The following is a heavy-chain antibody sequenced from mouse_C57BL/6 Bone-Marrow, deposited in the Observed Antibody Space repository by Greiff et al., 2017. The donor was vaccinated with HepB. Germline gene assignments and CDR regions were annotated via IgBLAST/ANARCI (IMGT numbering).Heavy chain of an antibody. CDR1: GFTFSDFY. J-gene: IGHJ4*01. CDR2: SRNKANDYTT. CDR3: ARDADSSGYWAMDY. V-gene: IGHV7-1*01. Sequence: EVKLEESGGGLVQSGRSLRLSCATSGFTFSDFYMEWVRQAPGKGLEWIAASRNKANDYTTEYSASVKGRFIVSRDTSQSILYLQMNALRAEDTAIYYCARDADSSGYWAMDYWGQGTSVTVSS. D-gene: IGHD3-2*02.